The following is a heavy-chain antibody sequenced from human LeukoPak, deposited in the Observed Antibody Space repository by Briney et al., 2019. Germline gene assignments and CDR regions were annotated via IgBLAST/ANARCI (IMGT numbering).Heavy chain of an antibody. V-gene: IGHV4-59*01. J-gene: IGHJ6*02. CDR1: GGSISSYY. CDR2: IYYSGSA. CDR3: ARDRYYYDSSGYRYYYYGMDV. D-gene: IGHD3-22*01. Sequence: SQTLSLTCTVSGGSISSYYWSWIRQPPGKGLEWIGYIYYSGSANYNPSLKSRVTIPVDTSKNQFSLKLSSVTAADTAVYYCARDRYYYDSSGYRYYYYGMDVWGQGTTVTVSS.